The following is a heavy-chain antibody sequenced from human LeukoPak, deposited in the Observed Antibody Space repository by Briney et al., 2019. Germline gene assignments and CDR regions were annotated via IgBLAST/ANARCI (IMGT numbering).Heavy chain of an antibody. J-gene: IGHJ4*02. Sequence: SGTLSLTCAVSGDSISSTNWWNWVRQPPGKGLEWIGEIDHRGNTNYNPSLKSRVSISADKSKNQFSLKLSSVTVADTAVYYCARGYGPGYWGQGTLVTVSA. CDR2: IDHRGNT. D-gene: IGHD4-17*01. CDR1: GDSISSTNW. CDR3: ARGYGPGY. V-gene: IGHV4-4*02.